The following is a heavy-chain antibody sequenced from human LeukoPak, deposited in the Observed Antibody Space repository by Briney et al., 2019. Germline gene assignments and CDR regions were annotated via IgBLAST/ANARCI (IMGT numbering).Heavy chain of an antibody. D-gene: IGHD3-10*01. CDR3: AKYLFQGWHYYGSVSYYNEDWFDP. V-gene: IGHV3-30*02. Sequence: GGSLTLSCAPSGFTFSSYAMSWVGQAPGKGLEWVAFIRYDGSNKYYADSVKGRFTISRDNSKNTLYLQMNSLRAEDTAVYYCAKYLFQGWHYYGSVSYYNEDWFDPWGQGTLVTVSS. J-gene: IGHJ5*02. CDR2: IRYDGSNK. CDR1: GFTFSSYA.